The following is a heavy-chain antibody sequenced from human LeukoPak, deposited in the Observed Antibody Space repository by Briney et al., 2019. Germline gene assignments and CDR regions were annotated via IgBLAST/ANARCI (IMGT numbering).Heavy chain of an antibody. Sequence: PGGSLRLSCAASGFTFSSYWMSWVRQAPGKGLEWVANIKQDGSEKYYVDSVKGRFTISRDNAKNSLYLQMNSLRAEDTAVYYCARVPYDSSGYYSIFDYWGQGTLVTVSS. V-gene: IGHV3-7*03. CDR1: GFTFSSYW. J-gene: IGHJ4*02. CDR3: ARVPYDSSGYYSIFDY. CDR2: IKQDGSEK. D-gene: IGHD3-22*01.